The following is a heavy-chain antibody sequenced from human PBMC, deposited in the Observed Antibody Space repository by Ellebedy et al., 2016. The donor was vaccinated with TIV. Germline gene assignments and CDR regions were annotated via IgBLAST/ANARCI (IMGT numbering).Heavy chain of an antibody. CDR1: GFTFSNFA. D-gene: IGHD6-19*01. CDR3: AKNSGRSGWYFDY. V-gene: IGHV3-23*01. Sequence: GESLKISCEASGFTFSNFAMGWVRQAPGKGLEWVATISASGDETFYPNSVNGRFTTSRDKSKNMVYLKTAGLRSDDTAVYYCAKNSGRSGWYFDYWGQGTPVTVSS. J-gene: IGHJ4*02. CDR2: ISASGDET.